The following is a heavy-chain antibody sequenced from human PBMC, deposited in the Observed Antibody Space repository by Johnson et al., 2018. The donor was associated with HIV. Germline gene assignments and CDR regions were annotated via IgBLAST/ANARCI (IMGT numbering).Heavy chain of an antibody. J-gene: IGHJ3*02. CDR3: TTGRPSSAAFDI. Sequence: VLLVESGGGVVRPGGSLRLSCAASGFTFDDYGMRWVRQAPGKGLEWVGRIKSKTDGGTTDYAAPVKGRFTISRDDSKNTLYLQMNSLKTEDSAVYYCTTGRPSSAAFDIWGQGTMVTFSS. CDR2: IKSKTDGGTT. V-gene: IGHV3-15*01. CDR1: GFTFDDYG.